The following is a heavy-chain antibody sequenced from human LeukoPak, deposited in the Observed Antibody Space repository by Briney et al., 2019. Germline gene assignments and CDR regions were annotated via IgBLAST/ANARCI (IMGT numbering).Heavy chain of an antibody. J-gene: IGHJ4*02. CDR1: GFIFSSCA. D-gene: IGHD6-19*01. CDR3: ARDRYTRPYSSGWSHFDY. V-gene: IGHV3-30-3*01. CDR2: ISYDGNNK. Sequence: GGSLRLSCVVSGFIFSSCAMHWVRQAPGKGLEWVAGISYDGNNKYYADSVRGRFSISRDNSKNTLYLQMNSLRAEDTAVYYCARDRYTRPYSSGWSHFDYWGQGTLVTVSS.